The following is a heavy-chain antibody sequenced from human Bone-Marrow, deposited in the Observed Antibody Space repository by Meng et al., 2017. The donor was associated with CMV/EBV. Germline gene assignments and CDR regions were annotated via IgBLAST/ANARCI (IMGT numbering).Heavy chain of an antibody. CDR3: ARWSYRYCSSTRCYPGGFDP. CDR1: GGSISSSSYY. Sequence: SETLSLTCTVSGGSISSSSYYWGWIRQPPGKGLEWIGSIYYSGSTYYNPSLKSRVTISVDTSKNQFSLKLSSVTAADTAVYYCARWSYRYCSSTRCYPGGFDPWGQGTLVTVSS. D-gene: IGHD2-2*01. V-gene: IGHV4-39*07. CDR2: IYYSGST. J-gene: IGHJ5*02.